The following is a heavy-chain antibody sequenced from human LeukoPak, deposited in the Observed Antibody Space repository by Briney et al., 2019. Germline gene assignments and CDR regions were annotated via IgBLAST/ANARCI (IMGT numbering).Heavy chain of an antibody. Sequence: GGSLRLFCAASGFTFSGYWMNWGRQARGKGLEWVASIRHNGNVNYYVDSVKGRFTISRDNAKNSLYLQMSNLIAEDTAVYFCARGGCLDVWGQGATVTVSS. V-gene: IGHV3-7*03. D-gene: IGHD3-16*01. J-gene: IGHJ6*02. CDR1: GFTFSGYW. CDR3: ARGGCLDV. CDR2: IRHNGNVN.